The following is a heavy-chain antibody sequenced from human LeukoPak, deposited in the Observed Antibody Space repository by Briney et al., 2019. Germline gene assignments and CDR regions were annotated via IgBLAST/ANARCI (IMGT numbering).Heavy chain of an antibody. J-gene: IGHJ6*03. CDR1: GGSISSGSYY. D-gene: IGHD1-20*01. CDR2: IYTSGST. Sequence: SETLSLTCTVSGGSISSGSYYWSWIRQPAGKGLEWIGRIYTSGSTNYNPSLKGRVTISVDTSKNQFSLKLSSVTAADTAVYYCARGITGPTKRYYYYYYYMDVWGKGTTVTISS. CDR3: ARGITGPTKRYYYYYYYMDV. V-gene: IGHV4-61*02.